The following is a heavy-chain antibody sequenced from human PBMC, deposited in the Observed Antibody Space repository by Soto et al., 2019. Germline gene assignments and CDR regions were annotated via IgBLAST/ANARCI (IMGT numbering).Heavy chain of an antibody. D-gene: IGHD6-13*01. V-gene: IGHV4-4*07. CDR2: IYTSGST. Sequence: PSETLSLTCTVSGGSISSYYWSWIRQPAGKGLEWIGRIYTSGSTNYNPSLKSRVTMSVDTSKNQFSLKLSSLTAADTAVYYCARDSAAAGTHYYFDYWGQGTLVTVSS. CDR1: GGSISSYY. CDR3: ARDSAAAGTHYYFDY. J-gene: IGHJ4*02.